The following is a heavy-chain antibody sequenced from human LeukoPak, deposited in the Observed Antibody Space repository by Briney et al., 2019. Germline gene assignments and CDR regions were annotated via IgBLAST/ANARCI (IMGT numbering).Heavy chain of an antibody. CDR1: GFTFSSYS. D-gene: IGHD3-9*01. CDR2: ISSSSSYI. Sequence: GGSLRLSCAASGFTFSSYSLNWVRQAPGKGLEWVSSISSSSSYISYADSVKGRFTISRDNAKNSLYLQMNSLRAEDTAVYYCARYYDILTGYYRDFDYWGQGTLVTVSS. J-gene: IGHJ4*02. V-gene: IGHV3-21*01. CDR3: ARYYDILTGYYRDFDY.